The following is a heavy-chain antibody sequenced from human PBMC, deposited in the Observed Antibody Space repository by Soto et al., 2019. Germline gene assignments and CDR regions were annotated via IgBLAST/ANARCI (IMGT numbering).Heavy chain of an antibody. V-gene: IGHV1-18*01. D-gene: IGHD3-10*01. CDR1: GYTFTCYG. Sequence: GASVKVSCKASGYTFTCYGISCVRQAPGQGLEWMGWISAYNGNTNYAQKFQGRITITADESTSTAYMELSSLRSEDTAVYYCAAYTPSGSLIVGYNRMDVWGQGTTVTVSS. J-gene: IGHJ6*02. CDR3: AAYTPSGSLIVGYNRMDV. CDR2: ISAYNGNT.